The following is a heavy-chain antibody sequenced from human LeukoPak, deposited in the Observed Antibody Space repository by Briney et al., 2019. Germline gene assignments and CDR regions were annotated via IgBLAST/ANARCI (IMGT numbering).Heavy chain of an antibody. CDR3: ARDRRDGIAVAGYYFDY. Sequence: QTGRSLRLSCAASGFTFDDYAMHWVRQAPGKGLEWVSGISWNSGSIGYADSVKGRFTISRDNAKNSLYLQMNSLRAEDTALYYCARDRRDGIAVAGYYFDYWGQGTLVTVSS. D-gene: IGHD6-19*01. J-gene: IGHJ4*02. V-gene: IGHV3-9*01. CDR1: GFTFDDYA. CDR2: ISWNSGSI.